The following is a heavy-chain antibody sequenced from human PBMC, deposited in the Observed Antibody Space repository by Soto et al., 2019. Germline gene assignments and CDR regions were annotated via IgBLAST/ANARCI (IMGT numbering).Heavy chain of an antibody. Sequence: GGSLRLSCAASGFTFSDYYMSWIRQAPGKGLEWVSYISSTGSTIYYADSVRGRFTISRDNAKNSLYLQMNSLRAEDTAVYYCTRDQDYGDYADYWGQGTLVTVSS. CDR2: ISSTGSTI. CDR3: TRDQDYGDYADY. J-gene: IGHJ4*02. V-gene: IGHV3-11*01. D-gene: IGHD4-17*01. CDR1: GFTFSDYY.